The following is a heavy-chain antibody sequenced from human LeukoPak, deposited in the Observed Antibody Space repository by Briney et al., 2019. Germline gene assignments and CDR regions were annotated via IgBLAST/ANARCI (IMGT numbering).Heavy chain of an antibody. CDR2: INAGNGNT. V-gene: IGHV1-3*01. J-gene: IGHJ4*02. Sequence: ASAKVSCKASGYTFTSYAMHWVRQAPGQRLEWMGWINAGNGNTKYSQKFQGRVTIARDTSASTAYVELSSLRSEDTAVYYCARGGDNSLPVRGVMPPIDYWGQGTLVTVSS. CDR1: GYTFTSYA. D-gene: IGHD3-10*01. CDR3: ARGGDNSLPVRGVMPPIDY.